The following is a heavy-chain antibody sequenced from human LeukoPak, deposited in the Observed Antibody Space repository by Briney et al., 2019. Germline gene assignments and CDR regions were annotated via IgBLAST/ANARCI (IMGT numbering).Heavy chain of an antibody. CDR2: ISSSSSYI. CDR3: ARDSSGSYWGNDAFDI. J-gene: IGHJ3*02. Sequence: GGSLRLSCAASGFTFSSYSMNWVRQAPGKGLEGVSSISSSSSYIYYADSVKGRFTISRDNAKNSLYLQMNSLRAEDTAVYYCARDSSGSYWGNDAFDIWGQGTMVTVSS. CDR1: GFTFSSYS. V-gene: IGHV3-21*01. D-gene: IGHD1-26*01.